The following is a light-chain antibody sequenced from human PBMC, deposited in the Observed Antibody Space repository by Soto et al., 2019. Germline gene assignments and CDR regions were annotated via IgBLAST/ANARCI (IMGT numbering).Light chain of an antibody. Sequence: EIPLTQSPGTLSLSPGESATLLCRASQFVSSGSLAWYQQKPGQAPRLLIYGASNRATGIPGRFSASGSGTDFTLTITPLEPEDSAVYFCQQYDNSPITFGQGTRPDIK. CDR2: GAS. CDR1: QFVSSGS. CDR3: QQYDNSPIT. J-gene: IGKJ5*01. V-gene: IGKV3-20*01.